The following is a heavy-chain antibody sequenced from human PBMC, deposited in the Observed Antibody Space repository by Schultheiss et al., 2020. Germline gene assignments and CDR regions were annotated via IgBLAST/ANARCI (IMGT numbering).Heavy chain of an antibody. V-gene: IGHV4-59*10. J-gene: IGHJ4*02. CDR2: IYTSGST. CDR1: GGSFSGYY. Sequence: SETLSLTCAVYGGSFSGYYWSWIRQPPGKGLEWIGRIYTSGSTNYNPSLKSRVTMSVDTSKNQFSLKLSSVTAADTAVYYCGRLPGGGEWGQGTLVTVSS. CDR3: GRLPGGGE. D-gene: IGHD3-16*01.